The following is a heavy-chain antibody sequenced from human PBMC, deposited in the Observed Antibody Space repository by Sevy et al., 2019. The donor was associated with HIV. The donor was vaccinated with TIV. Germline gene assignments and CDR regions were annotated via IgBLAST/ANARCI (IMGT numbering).Heavy chain of an antibody. CDR1: GFTFSDHG. CDR2: ISYDGNNR. V-gene: IGHV3-30*18. CDR3: AKEDYGGNLPNYFAS. J-gene: IGHJ4*02. Sequence: GGSLRLSCAASGFTFSDHGMHWVRQAPGKGLDWVAAISYDGNNRYYADSVKGRFTISRDNSTNNLYLQMDSVRPEDTAVYYCAKEDYGGNLPNYFASWGQGTRVTVSS. D-gene: IGHD4-17*01.